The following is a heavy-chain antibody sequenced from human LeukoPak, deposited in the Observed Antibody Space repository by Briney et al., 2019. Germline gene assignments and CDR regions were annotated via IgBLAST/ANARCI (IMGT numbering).Heavy chain of an antibody. Sequence: ASVKVSCKASGYTFTSYYMHWVRQAPGQGLEWMGIINPSGGSTSCAQKFQGRVTMTRDMSTSTVYMELSSLRSDDTAVYYCARHDTEDAFDIWGQGTMVTVSS. CDR2: INPSGGST. CDR3: ARHDTEDAFDI. CDR1: GYTFTSYY. V-gene: IGHV1-46*01. J-gene: IGHJ3*02.